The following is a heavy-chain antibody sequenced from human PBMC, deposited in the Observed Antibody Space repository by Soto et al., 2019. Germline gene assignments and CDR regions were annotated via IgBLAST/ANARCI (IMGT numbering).Heavy chain of an antibody. CDR2: IYYSGST. V-gene: IGHV4-39*01. CDR3: ARQGPAANSGVGYYYYYGMDV. CDR1: GGSISSSSYY. J-gene: IGHJ6*02. D-gene: IGHD2-2*01. Sequence: PSETLSLTCTVSGGSISSSSYYWGWIRQPPGKGLEWIGSIYYSGSTYYNPSLKSRVTISVDTSKNQFSLKLSSVTAADTAVYYCARQGPAANSGVGYYYYYGMDVWGQGTTDTVS.